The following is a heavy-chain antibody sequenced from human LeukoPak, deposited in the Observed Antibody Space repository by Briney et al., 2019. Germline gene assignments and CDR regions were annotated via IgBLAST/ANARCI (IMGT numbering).Heavy chain of an antibody. CDR1: GYTLTELP. Sequence: ASVKVSCKVSGYTLTELPIYWVRHAPGKGLEWMGGFDPDDGETVYAQMFQGRVTMTEDTSSATASMELSSLRSEDTAVYYCATGTSGSYYVGIVRPIDYWGQGTLVTVSS. D-gene: IGHD1-26*01. V-gene: IGHV1-24*01. CDR2: FDPDDGET. CDR3: ATGTSGSYYVGIVRPIDY. J-gene: IGHJ4*02.